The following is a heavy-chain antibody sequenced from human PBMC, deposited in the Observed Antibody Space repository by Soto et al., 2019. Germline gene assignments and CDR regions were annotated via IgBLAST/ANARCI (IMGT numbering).Heavy chain of an antibody. CDR2: ISGSAGAT. V-gene: IGHV3-23*01. D-gene: IGHD6-13*01. J-gene: IGHJ4*02. Sequence: EVQLLESGGGVVQPGGSLRLSCAASGFTFSAYAMTWVRQAPGKGLEWVSVISGSAGATYYADSVKGRFTISRDNSKNTLYLQMNSXRAEDTAVYYCARQDYSTTWYLNYWGQGTLVTVSS. CDR3: ARQDYSTTWYLNY. CDR1: GFTFSAYA.